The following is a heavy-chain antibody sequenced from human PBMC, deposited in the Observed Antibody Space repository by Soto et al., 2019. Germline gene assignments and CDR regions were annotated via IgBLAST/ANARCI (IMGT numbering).Heavy chain of an antibody. J-gene: IGHJ4*02. CDR1: EIIFSGYG. Sequence: GGSLRLSCAVSEIIFSGYGMHWVRQAPGKGLEWVAVIRFDGSNIHYADSVKGRFTISRDNSKNTLYLQMDSLRAEDTAVYYCARDGVGGTVFFGYLDCWGQGALVTVSS. D-gene: IGHD1-26*01. CDR2: IRFDGSNI. CDR3: ARDGVGGTVFFGYLDC. V-gene: IGHV3-33*01.